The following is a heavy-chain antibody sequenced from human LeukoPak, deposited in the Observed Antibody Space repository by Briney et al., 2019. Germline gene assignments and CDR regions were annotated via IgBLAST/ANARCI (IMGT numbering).Heavy chain of an antibody. V-gene: IGHV3-23*01. CDR3: TNTGTYSIY. CDR1: GLSFRSYG. Sequence: GGSLRLSCAASGLSFRSYGMGWVRQAPGEGLEWVSSITSSGTTNYADSVKDRFVISRDNSKDTLFLQMNSLRVEDTALYYCTNTGTYSIYWGQGTLVTVSS. J-gene: IGHJ4*02. D-gene: IGHD2-15*01. CDR2: ITSSGTT.